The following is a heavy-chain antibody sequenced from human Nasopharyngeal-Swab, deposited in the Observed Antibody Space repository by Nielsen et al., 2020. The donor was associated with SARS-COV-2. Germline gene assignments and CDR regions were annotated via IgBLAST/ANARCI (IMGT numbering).Heavy chain of an antibody. J-gene: IGHJ6*02. Sequence: VRQAPGKGLEWVGRIKSKTDGGTTDYAAPVKGRFTISRDDSKNTLYLQMNSLKTEDTAVYYFTTDLAYCVGDCYSPYYYGMDVWGQGTTVTVSS. V-gene: IGHV3-15*01. D-gene: IGHD2-21*02. CDR2: IKSKTDGGTT. CDR3: TTDLAYCVGDCYSPYYYGMDV.